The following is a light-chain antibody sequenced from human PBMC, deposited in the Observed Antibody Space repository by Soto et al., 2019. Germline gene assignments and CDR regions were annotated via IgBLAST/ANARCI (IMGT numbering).Light chain of an antibody. J-gene: IGKJ1*01. CDR3: QQYGNSPWT. CDR1: QSVSSNY. V-gene: IGKV3-20*01. CDR2: AAS. Sequence: EIVLTQSPDTLSLSPAERATLSCRASQSVSSNYLACYQQKPGQAPRLLIYAASNRATGIADRFSGSGSGTDFTLTISRLEPEDFAVYYCQQYGNSPWTFGHGTKVEIK.